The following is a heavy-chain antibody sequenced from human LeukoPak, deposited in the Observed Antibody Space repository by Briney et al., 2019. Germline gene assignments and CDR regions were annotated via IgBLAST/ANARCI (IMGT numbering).Heavy chain of an antibody. D-gene: IGHD1-26*01. CDR2: IYSSGST. Sequence: PSETLSLTCTVSGGSISSYYWNWIRQPAGKGLEWIGRIYSSGSTNYNPSLKSRVTISVDTSKNQFSLNLSSVTAADTAVYYCARDPSGSYFDYWGQGTLVTVSS. CDR1: GGSISSYY. J-gene: IGHJ4*02. CDR3: ARDPSGSYFDY. V-gene: IGHV4-4*07.